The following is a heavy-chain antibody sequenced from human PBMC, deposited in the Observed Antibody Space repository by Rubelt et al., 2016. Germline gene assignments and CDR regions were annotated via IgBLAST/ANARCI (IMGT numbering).Heavy chain of an antibody. J-gene: IGHJ4*02. V-gene: IGHV3-30*04. CDR3: AREAYRQLNY. Sequence: RSHAMHWVRQAPGKGLEWVAVISFDGTNKYYVDSVKGRFTISRGNSMHTLYLQMNSLRAEDTAVYYCAREAYRQLNYWGQGTLVTVSS. D-gene: IGHD6-6*01. CDR1: RSHA. CDR2: ISFDGTNK.